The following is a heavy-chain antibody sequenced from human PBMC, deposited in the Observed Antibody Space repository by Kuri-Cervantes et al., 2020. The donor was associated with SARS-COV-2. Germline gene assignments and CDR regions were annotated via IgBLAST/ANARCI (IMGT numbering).Heavy chain of an antibody. CDR2: IDWDDDK. D-gene: IGHD3-22*01. Sequence: SGPTLVKPTQTLTLTCTFSCFSLTTSGMCVAWIRQPPGKALEWLARIDWDDDKYYSTSLKTRLTISKDTSKNQVVLTMTNMDPVDTATYYCARIREYYYDSSGSASGAFDIWGQGTMVTVSS. J-gene: IGHJ3*02. V-gene: IGHV2-70*11. CDR1: CFSLTTSGMC. CDR3: ARIREYYYDSSGSASGAFDI.